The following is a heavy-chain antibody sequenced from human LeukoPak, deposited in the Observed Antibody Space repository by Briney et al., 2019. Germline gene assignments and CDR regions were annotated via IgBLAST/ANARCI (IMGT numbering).Heavy chain of an antibody. J-gene: IGHJ4*02. CDR3: AKVGRSGWPLDN. V-gene: IGHV3-7*01. D-gene: IGHD6-19*01. CDR1: GFTFTYYW. CDR2: INQDDTQK. Sequence: GGSLRLSCAASGFTFTYYWMRWVRQAPGKGLEWVANINQDDTQKYYVDSVKGRFAISKDNAKNSLYLQMNNLRVEDTAVYYCAKVGRSGWPLDNWGQGTLVTVSS.